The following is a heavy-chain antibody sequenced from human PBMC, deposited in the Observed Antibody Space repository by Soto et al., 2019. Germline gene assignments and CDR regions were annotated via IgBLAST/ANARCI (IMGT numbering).Heavy chain of an antibody. CDR2: IYRTGST. CDR3: ASRDPGTSVDY. J-gene: IGHJ4*02. CDR1: GGSFTSNNW. V-gene: IGHV4-4*02. D-gene: IGHD1-7*01. Sequence: SETLSLTCAVSGGSFTSNNWWTWVRQPPGQGLEWIGEIYRTGSTNYNPSLRSRVTISLDKSENQFSLKVTSLTAADTAVYYCASRDPGTSVDYWGQGTLVTVSS.